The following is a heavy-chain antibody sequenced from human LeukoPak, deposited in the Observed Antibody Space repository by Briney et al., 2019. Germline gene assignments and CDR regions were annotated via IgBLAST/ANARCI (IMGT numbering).Heavy chain of an antibody. V-gene: IGHV3-66*01. J-gene: IGHJ4*02. Sequence: GGSLRLSCAASGFTVSSNYMSWVRQAPGKGLEWVSVIYSGGSTYYADSVKGRFTISRDNSKNTLYLQMNSLRAEDTAVYYCAGATVEYEGVYFDYWGQGTLVTVSS. CDR1: GFTVSSNY. CDR3: AGATVEYEGVYFDY. CDR2: IYSGGST. D-gene: IGHD4-23*01.